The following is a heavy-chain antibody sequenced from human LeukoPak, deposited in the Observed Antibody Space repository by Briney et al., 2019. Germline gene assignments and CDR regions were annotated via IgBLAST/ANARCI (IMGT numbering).Heavy chain of an antibody. Sequence: PGGSLRLSCAASGFTFDDYGMSWVRQAPGKGLEWVSGINWNGGSTGYADSVKGRFTISRDNARNSLYLQMNSLRAEDTALYYCARVRIEEEDSSSWQTTGYYYYYYMDVWGKGTTVTVSS. D-gene: IGHD6-13*01. CDR3: ARVRIEEEDSSSWQTTGYYYYYYMDV. J-gene: IGHJ6*03. CDR2: INWNGGST. CDR1: GFTFDDYG. V-gene: IGHV3-20*04.